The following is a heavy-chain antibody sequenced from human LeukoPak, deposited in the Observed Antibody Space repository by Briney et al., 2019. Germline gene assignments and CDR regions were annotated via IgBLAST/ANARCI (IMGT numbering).Heavy chain of an antibody. CDR2: INPNSGGT. V-gene: IGHV1-2*02. J-gene: IGHJ6*03. Sequence: ASVKVSCKASGGTFSSYAISWVRQAPGQGLEWMGWINPNSGGTNYAQKFQGRVTMTRDTSISTAYMELSTLRSDDTAVYYCAREQQLVTWATYYYYYMDVWGKGTTVTISS. CDR3: AREQQLVTWATYYYYYMDV. D-gene: IGHD6-13*01. CDR1: GGTFSSYA.